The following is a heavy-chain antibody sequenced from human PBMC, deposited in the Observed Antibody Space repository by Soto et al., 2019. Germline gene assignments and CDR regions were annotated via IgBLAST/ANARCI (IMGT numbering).Heavy chain of an antibody. J-gene: IGHJ5*02. CDR1: GYMCTSYD. CDR2: MNPNNGKT. CDR3: AKDFGGLYNWCEP. V-gene: IGHV1-8*01. D-gene: IGHD3-16*01. Sequence: ASVKVSCKASGYMCTSYDINWVRQAAGQGLEWLGRMNPNNGKTAYAQKFQGRLTMTRDTSISTVYMELSSLTSEDTAVYYCAKDFGGLYNWCEPWGQGTLVTVSS.